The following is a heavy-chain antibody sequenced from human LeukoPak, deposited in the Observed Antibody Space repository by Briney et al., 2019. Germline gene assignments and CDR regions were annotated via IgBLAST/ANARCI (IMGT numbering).Heavy chain of an antibody. CDR2: INWNGGST. J-gene: IGHJ3*02. D-gene: IGHD2-15*01. CDR3: TELTRGYSGIDI. CDR1: GFTFDDYG. V-gene: IGHV3-20*04. Sequence: GGSLRLSCAASGFTFDDYGMSWVRQAPGKGLEWVSGINWNGGSTGYADSVKGRFTISRDNSKNTLYLQMNSLRAEDTAVYYCTELTRGYSGIDIWGQGTMVTVSS.